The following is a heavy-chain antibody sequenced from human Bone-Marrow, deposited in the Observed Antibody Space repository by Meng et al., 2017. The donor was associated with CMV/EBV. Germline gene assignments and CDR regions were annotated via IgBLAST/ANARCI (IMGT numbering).Heavy chain of an antibody. J-gene: IGHJ4*02. V-gene: IGHV2-70D*14. CDR2: IDWDDDK. Sequence: SGPTLVKPTQTLTLTCTFSGFSLSTSGMRVSWIRQPPGTALEWLARIDWDDDKFYSTSLKTRLTISKDTSKNQVVLTMTNMDPVDTATYYCARDTGYSSGWPTFGYWGQGTLVTVSS. CDR3: ARDTGYSSGWPTFGY. D-gene: IGHD6-19*01. CDR1: GFSLSTSGMR.